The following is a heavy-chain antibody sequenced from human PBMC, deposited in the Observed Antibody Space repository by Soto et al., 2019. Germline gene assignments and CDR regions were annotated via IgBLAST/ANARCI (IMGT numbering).Heavy chain of an antibody. Sequence: GGSLRLSCAASGFTFSSYAMSWVRQAPGKGLEWVSAISGSGGSTYYADSVKGRFTISRDNSKNTLYLQMNSLRAEDTAVYYCAKVPYGDYVGYYYYMDVWGKGTTVTVSS. J-gene: IGHJ6*03. CDR3: AKVPYGDYVGYYYYMDV. D-gene: IGHD4-17*01. CDR1: GFTFSSYA. V-gene: IGHV3-23*01. CDR2: ISGSGGST.